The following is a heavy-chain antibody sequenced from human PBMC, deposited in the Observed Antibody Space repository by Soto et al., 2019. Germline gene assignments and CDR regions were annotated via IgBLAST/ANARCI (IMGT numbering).Heavy chain of an antibody. J-gene: IGHJ2*01. CDR1: GVSISSYY. V-gene: IGHV4-4*07. D-gene: IGHD1-26*01. CDR2: IYTSGST. CDR3: ARDSELIGRSYWYFDL. Sequence: QVQIQESGPGMVKPSETLSLMCSVTGVSISSYYWSWIRQPAGKGLEWIGRIYTSGSTNYNPSLNSRVTMSVHTSNNPVFLKLKSLTAADTAVYYCARDSELIGRSYWYFDLWGRGTLVTVSS.